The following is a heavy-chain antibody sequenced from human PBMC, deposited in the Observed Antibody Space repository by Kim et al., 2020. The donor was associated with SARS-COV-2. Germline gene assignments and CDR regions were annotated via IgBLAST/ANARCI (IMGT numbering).Heavy chain of an antibody. D-gene: IGHD2-2*01. CDR2: ISSSSSYI. CDR1: GFTFSSYS. V-gene: IGHV3-21*01. J-gene: IGHJ3*02. CDR3: ARSLDIATHIVVVPAASGAAFDI. Sequence: GGSLRLSCAASGFTFSSYSMNWVRQAPGKGLEWVSSISSSSSYIYYADSVKGRFTISRDNAKNSLYLQMNSLRAEDTAVYYCARSLDIATHIVVVPAASGAAFDIWGQGTMVTVSS.